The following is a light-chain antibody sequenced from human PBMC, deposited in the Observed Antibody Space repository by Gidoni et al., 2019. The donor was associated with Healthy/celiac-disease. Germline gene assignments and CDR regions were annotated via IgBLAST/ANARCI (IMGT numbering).Light chain of an antibody. J-gene: IGKJ4*01. CDR2: AAS. CDR3: QKSYSTPLT. V-gene: IGKV1-39*01. Sequence: DIQMHQSPSSLSASVGARVTLTCRASQSISSYLNWYQQKPGKAPKLLIYAASSLQSGVPSRFSGSGSGTDFTLTISSLQPEDFATYYCQKSYSTPLTFGGGTKVEIK. CDR1: QSISSY.